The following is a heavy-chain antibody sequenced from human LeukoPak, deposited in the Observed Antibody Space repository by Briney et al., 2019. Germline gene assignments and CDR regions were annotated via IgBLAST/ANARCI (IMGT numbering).Heavy chain of an antibody. J-gene: IGHJ6*02. CDR3: ARAETGCGGDCYVGLYYYGMDV. CDR1: GFTFTSYA. Sequence: ASVKVSCKASGFTFTSYAMHWVRQAPGQRLEWMGWINAGNGNTKYSQKFQGRVTITRDTSASTAYMELSSLRSEDTAVYYCARAETGCGGDCYVGLYYYGMDVWGQGTTVTVSS. CDR2: INAGNGNT. D-gene: IGHD2-21*02. V-gene: IGHV1-3*01.